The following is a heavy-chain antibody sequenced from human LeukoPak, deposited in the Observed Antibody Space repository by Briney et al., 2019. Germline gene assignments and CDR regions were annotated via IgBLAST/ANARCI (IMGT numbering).Heavy chain of an antibody. J-gene: IGHJ4*02. Sequence: PGGSLRLSCAASGFTFSSYAMSWVRQAPGKGLEWVSAISGSGGSTYYADSVKGRSTISRDNSKNTLYLQMNSLRAEDTAVYYCAKDLYSGSPGNPFDYWGQGTLVTASS. D-gene: IGHD1-26*01. V-gene: IGHV3-23*01. CDR2: ISGSGGST. CDR3: AKDLYSGSPGNPFDY. CDR1: GFTFSSYA.